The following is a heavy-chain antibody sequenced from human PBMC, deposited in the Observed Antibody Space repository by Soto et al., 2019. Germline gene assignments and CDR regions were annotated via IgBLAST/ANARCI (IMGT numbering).Heavy chain of an antibody. CDR1: GYTFTSYG. V-gene: IGHV1-18*04. J-gene: IGHJ4*02. Sequence: ASAKVSCKASGYTFTSYGISWVRQAPGQGLEWMGWISAYNGNTNYAQKLQGRVTMTTDTSTSTAYMELRSLRSDDTAVYYCARTAIFGVVIRPNPLNYFDYWGQGTLVTVSS. CDR3: ARTAIFGVVIRPNPLNYFDY. D-gene: IGHD3-3*01. CDR2: ISAYNGNT.